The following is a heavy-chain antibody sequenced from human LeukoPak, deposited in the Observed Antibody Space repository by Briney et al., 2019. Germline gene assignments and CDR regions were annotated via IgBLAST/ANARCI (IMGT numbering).Heavy chain of an antibody. CDR2: ITSKTNGGTT. J-gene: IGHJ4*02. CDR3: TESLVH. V-gene: IGHV3-15*01. Sequence: GGSLRLSCAASGFTFSDAWMTWVRLAPGKGLEWVGRITSKTNGGTTEYAAIVKGRFTISRDDSKDTLFLQMDSLTTEDTAVYYCTESLVHWGQGILVTVSS. CDR1: GFTFSDAW. D-gene: IGHD6-13*01.